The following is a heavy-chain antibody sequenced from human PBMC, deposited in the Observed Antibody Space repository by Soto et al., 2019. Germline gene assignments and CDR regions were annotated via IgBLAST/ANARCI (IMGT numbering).Heavy chain of an antibody. J-gene: IGHJ4*02. D-gene: IGHD2-15*01. CDR3: AKGALYCSGGSCYQNDY. CDR2: ISGSGGST. Sequence: GGSLRLSCAASGFTFSSYAMSWVRQAPGKGLEWVSAISGSGGSTYYADSVKGRFTISRDNSKNTLYLQMNSLRAEDTAVYYCAKGALYCSGGSCYQNDYWGQGTLVTVSS. CDR1: GFTFSSYA. V-gene: IGHV3-23*01.